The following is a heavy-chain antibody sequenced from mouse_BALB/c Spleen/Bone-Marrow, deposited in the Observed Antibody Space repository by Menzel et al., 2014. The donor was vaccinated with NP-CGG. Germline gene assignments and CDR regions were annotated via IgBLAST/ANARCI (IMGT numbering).Heavy chain of an antibody. Sequence: VQLQQSGPVLEKPGASVKMSCKASGYSFTDYNMNWLKQSNGNSLEWIGNIDPSYGGTTYNQKFKGKATLTVDKSSSAVYMQLKSLTSEDSAVYYCARGHDGYRTGFAYWGQGTLVAVSA. V-gene: IGHV1-39*01. CDR3: ARGHDGYRTGFAY. J-gene: IGHJ3*01. D-gene: IGHD2-3*01. CDR2: IDPSYGGT. CDR1: GYSFTDYN.